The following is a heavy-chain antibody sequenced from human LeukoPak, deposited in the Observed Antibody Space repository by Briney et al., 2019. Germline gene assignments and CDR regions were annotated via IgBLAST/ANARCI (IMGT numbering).Heavy chain of an antibody. J-gene: IGHJ4*02. Sequence: PSETLSLTCTVSGGSISSGDYYWSWIRQPPGKGLEWIGYIYYSGSTYYNPSLKSRVTISVDTSKNQFSLKLSSVTAADTAVYYCARGDGSGSYYKDYWGQGTLVTVSS. CDR3: ARGDGSGSYYKDY. D-gene: IGHD3-10*01. V-gene: IGHV4-30-4*08. CDR2: IYYSGST. CDR1: GGSISSGDYY.